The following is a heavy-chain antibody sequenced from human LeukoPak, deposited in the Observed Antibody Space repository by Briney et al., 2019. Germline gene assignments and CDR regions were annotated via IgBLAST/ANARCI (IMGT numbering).Heavy chain of an antibody. CDR2: ISSGGSAI. D-gene: IGHD3-22*01. Sequence: GGSLSLSCAASGFTFSSYEMNWVRQAPGKGQEWVSYISSGGSAIYYADSVKGRFTISRDNAKNSLYLQMTSLRAEDTAVYYCARARRYYYDSSGYYYYYYYMDVWGKGTTVTVSS. CDR1: GFTFSSYE. J-gene: IGHJ6*03. V-gene: IGHV3-48*03. CDR3: ARARRYYYDSSGYYYYYYYMDV.